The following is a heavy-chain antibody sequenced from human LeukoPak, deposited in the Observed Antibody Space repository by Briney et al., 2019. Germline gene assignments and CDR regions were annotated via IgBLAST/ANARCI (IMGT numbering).Heavy chain of an antibody. CDR3: AKVRGGVPAAQYVDY. CDR1: GFTFSSYA. Sequence: GGSLRLSCAASGFTFSSYAMSWVRQAPGKGLEWVSAISGGGGSTYYADSVKGRFTISRDNSKNTLYLQMNSLRAEDTAVYYCAKVRGGVPAAQYVDYWGQGTLVTVSS. CDR2: ISGGGGST. D-gene: IGHD2-2*01. J-gene: IGHJ4*02. V-gene: IGHV3-23*01.